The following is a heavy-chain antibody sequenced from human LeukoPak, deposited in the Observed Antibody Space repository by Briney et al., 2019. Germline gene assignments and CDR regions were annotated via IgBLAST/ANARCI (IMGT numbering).Heavy chain of an antibody. J-gene: IGHJ4*02. D-gene: IGHD5-12*01. Sequence: PGGSLRLSCAASGFTFSSYAMSWVRQAPGKGLEWVSAISGSGGSTYYPDSVKGRFTISRDNSKNTLYLQMNSLRAEDTAVYYCAKDLLEIVATYDYWGQGTLVTVSS. CDR3: AKDLLEIVATYDY. CDR2: ISGSGGST. CDR1: GFTFSSYA. V-gene: IGHV3-23*01.